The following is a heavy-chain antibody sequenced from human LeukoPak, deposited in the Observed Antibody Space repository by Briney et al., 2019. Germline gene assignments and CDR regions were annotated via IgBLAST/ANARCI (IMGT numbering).Heavy chain of an antibody. J-gene: IGHJ6*03. D-gene: IGHD6-19*01. CDR1: GGSISSYY. Sequence: PSETLSLTCTVSGGSISSYYWSWIRQPAGKGLEWIGRIYTSGSTNYNPSLKSRVTMSVDTSKNQFSLKLRSVTAADRAVFYCARDSSSGWYGDYYDMDVWGKGTTVTVSS. V-gene: IGHV4-4*07. CDR2: IYTSGST. CDR3: ARDSSSGWYGDYYDMDV.